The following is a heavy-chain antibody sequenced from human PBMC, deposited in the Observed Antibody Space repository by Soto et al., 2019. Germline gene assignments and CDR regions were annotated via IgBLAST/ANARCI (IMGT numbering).Heavy chain of an antibody. V-gene: IGHV1-69*13. J-gene: IGHJ6*02. CDR3: AGPPELKTIYYYYGMDV. Sequence: SVKVSCKASGGTFSSYAISWVRQAPGQGLEWMGGIIPIFGTANYAQKFQGRVTITADESTSTAYMELSSLRSEDTAVYYCAGPPELKTIYYYYGMDVWGQGTTVTVSS. D-gene: IGHD1-7*01. CDR1: GGTFSSYA. CDR2: IIPIFGTA.